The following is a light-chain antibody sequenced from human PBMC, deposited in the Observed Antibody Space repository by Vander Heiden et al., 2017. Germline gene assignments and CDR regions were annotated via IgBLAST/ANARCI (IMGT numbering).Light chain of an antibody. Sequence: QSPSSLSASVGDRVTITCRASQSISSYLNWYQQKPGKAPKLLIYAASSLQSGVPSRFSGSGSGTDFTLTISSLQPEDFATYYCQQSYSTLYTFGQGTKLEIK. CDR1: QSISSY. CDR2: AAS. J-gene: IGKJ2*01. V-gene: IGKV1-39*01. CDR3: QQSYSTLYT.